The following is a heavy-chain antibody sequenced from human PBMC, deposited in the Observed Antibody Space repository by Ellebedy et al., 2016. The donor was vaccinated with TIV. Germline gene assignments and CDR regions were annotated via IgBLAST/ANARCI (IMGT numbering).Heavy chain of an antibody. V-gene: IGHV3-48*02. CDR3: ARGYLENSFDY. CDR1: GFVFNKYS. CDR2: ISGDSGTI. D-gene: IGHD1-26*01. Sequence: GGSLRLSXAASGFVFNKYSMDWVRQAPGKGLEWVSFISGDSGTIYYADSVQGRFPISRDNAKNSRYLQMNNLRDEDTAVYYCARGYLENSFDYWGQGTLITVSS. J-gene: IGHJ4*02.